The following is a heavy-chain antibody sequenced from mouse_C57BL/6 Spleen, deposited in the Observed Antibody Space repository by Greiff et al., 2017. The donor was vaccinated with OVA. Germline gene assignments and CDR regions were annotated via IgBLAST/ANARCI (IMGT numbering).Heavy chain of an antibody. J-gene: IGHJ3*01. CDR1: GYTFTSYW. D-gene: IGHD2-1*01. V-gene: IGHV1-55*01. Sequence: VQLQQPGAELVKPGASVKMSCKASGYTFTSYWITWVKQRPGQGLEWIGDIYPGSGSTTYNEKFKSKATLTVDTSSSTAYMQLSSLTSEDSAVYYCARSDYGNSAWFAYWGQGTLVTVSA. CDR3: ARSDYGNSAWFAY. CDR2: IYPGSGST.